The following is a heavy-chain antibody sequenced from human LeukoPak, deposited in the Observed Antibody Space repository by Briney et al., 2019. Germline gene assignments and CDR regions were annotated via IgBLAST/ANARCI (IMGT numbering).Heavy chain of an antibody. J-gene: IGHJ4*02. CDR1: GGTFSSYA. CDR3: TRTDYGDYVHY. V-gene: IGHV1-46*01. CDR2: INPSGGST. Sequence: ASVKVSCKASGGTFSSYAISWVRQAPGQGLEWMGIINPSGGSTSYAQKFQGRVTMTRDMSTSTVYMELSSLRSEDTAVYYCTRTDYGDYVHYWGQGTLVTVSS. D-gene: IGHD4-17*01.